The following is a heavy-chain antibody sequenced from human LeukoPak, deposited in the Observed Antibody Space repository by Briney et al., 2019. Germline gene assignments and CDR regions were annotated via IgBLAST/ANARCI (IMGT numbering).Heavy chain of an antibody. J-gene: IGHJ6*02. Sequence: GGSLRLSCAASGFTFSSYAMSWVRQAPGKGLEWVSAISGSGGSTYYADSVKGRFTISRDNSKNTPYLQMNSLRAEDTAVYYCAKGEYYYGSGSYYYYYGMDVWGQGTTVTVSS. CDR2: ISGSGGST. D-gene: IGHD3-10*01. CDR1: GFTFSSYA. CDR3: AKGEYYYGSGSYYYYYGMDV. V-gene: IGHV3-23*01.